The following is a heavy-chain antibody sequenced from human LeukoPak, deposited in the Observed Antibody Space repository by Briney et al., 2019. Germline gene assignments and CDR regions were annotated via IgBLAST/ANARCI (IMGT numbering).Heavy chain of an antibody. J-gene: IGHJ3*02. D-gene: IGHD2-8*01. V-gene: IGHV4-34*01. Sequence: KSSETLSLTCAVYGGSFSGYYWSWIRQPPGKGLEWIGEISHSGSTNYNPSLKSRVTISVDTSKNQFSLKLSSVTAADTAEYYCARVLDSLGYCTNGVCYGDAFDIWGQGTMVTVSS. CDR1: GGSFSGYY. CDR3: ARVLDSLGYCTNGVCYGDAFDI. CDR2: ISHSGST.